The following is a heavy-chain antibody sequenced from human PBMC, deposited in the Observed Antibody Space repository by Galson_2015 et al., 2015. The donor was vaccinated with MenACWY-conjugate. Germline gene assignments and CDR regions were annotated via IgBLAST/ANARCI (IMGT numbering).Heavy chain of an antibody. D-gene: IGHD1-26*01. CDR2: ISPGDSNT. Sequence: QSGAEVKKPGESPKISCKGSGYSFSTYWIAWVRQLPGKGLERMGLISPGDSNTRYSPAFHGQVTISADKSISTAYLQLHSLQASDTAMYYCARHPPGGRGMDVWGQGTTVTVSS. CDR1: GYSFSTYW. J-gene: IGHJ6*02. CDR3: ARHPPGGRGMDV. V-gene: IGHV5-51*01.